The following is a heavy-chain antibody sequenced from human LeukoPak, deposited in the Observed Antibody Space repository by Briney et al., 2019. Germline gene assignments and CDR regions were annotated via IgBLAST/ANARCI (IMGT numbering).Heavy chain of an antibody. D-gene: IGHD6-13*01. CDR3: ARDPGSSWYNDY. Sequence: SETLSLTCSVSGASISSYYWSWIRQPAGKGLEWIGRIFTSGSTNYDPSLKSRVTMSVDTSKNQFSLKLSSVTAADTAVYYCARDPGSSWYNDYWGQGTLVTVSS. V-gene: IGHV4-4*07. CDR2: IFTSGST. J-gene: IGHJ4*02. CDR1: GASISSYY.